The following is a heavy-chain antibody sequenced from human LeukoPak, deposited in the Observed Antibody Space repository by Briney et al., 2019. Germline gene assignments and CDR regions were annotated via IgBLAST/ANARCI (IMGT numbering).Heavy chain of an antibody. CDR1: RFTFSSYA. D-gene: IGHD6-13*01. CDR2: ISGSGGST. J-gene: IGHJ4*02. CDR3: AKDGYSSSFDY. Sequence: GGSLRLSCAASRFTFSSYAMSWVRQDPGKGLEWVSAISGSGGSTYYADSVKGRFTISRDNSKNTLYLQMNSLRAEDTAVYYCAKDGYSSSFDYWGQGTLVIVSS. V-gene: IGHV3-23*01.